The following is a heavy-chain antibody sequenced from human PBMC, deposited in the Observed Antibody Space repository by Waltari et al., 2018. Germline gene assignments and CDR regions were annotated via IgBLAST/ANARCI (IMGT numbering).Heavy chain of an antibody. J-gene: IGHJ6*03. CDR1: GSTFTNYD. Sequence: QVQLVQSGAEVKKPGASVKVSCKASGSTFTNYDIHWVRQAPGQGLEWMGISNPSGGSTSDPQKFQGRVTMTSDTSTSTVYMELSSLRADDTAVYYCARVTSYFYYMDVWGKGTTVTVSS. V-gene: IGHV1-46*01. CDR2: SNPSGGST. CDR3: ARVTSYFYYMDV. D-gene: IGHD2-2*01.